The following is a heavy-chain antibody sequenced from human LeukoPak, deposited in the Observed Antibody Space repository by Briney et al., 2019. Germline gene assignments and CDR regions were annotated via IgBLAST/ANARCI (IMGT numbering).Heavy chain of an antibody. CDR2: VYYSGDT. D-gene: IGHD2-8*01. V-gene: IGHV4-39*01. Sequence: SETLSLTCTVSGGSISSRSYYWGWIRQPPGKGLEWIGNVYYSGDTYYNPSLKSRVTISVDTSKNQFSLKLSSVTAADTAVYYCVRCNGWTLDYWGQGTLVTVSS. CDR3: VRCNGWTLDY. J-gene: IGHJ4*02. CDR1: GGSISSRSYY.